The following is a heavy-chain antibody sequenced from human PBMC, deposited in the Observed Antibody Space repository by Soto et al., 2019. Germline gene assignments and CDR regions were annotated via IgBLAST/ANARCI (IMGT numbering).Heavy chain of an antibody. CDR1: GFIFSSYV. V-gene: IGHV3-30*03. J-gene: IGHJ2*01. D-gene: IGHD1-26*01. Sequence: QVHLVESGGGVVQPGRSLRLSCAASGFIFSSYVMHWVRQAPGKGLEWVTVISYDANDKYYAASVKGRFTISRDNSKNTLYLQMTSLRAEATAVYYCASLYSRRLAWYFDLWGRGTLVTVSS. CDR2: ISYDANDK. CDR3: ASLYSRRLAWYFDL.